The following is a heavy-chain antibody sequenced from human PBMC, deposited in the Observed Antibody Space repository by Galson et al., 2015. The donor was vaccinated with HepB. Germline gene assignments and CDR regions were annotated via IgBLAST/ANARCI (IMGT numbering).Heavy chain of an antibody. V-gene: IGHV3-23*01. Sequence: SLRLSCAGSGFIFRHHAMAWIRPAPGKGLEWVSGIKGRGPTRSYSDAVKGRFSISRDTSKDTVFFQMDNLRPEDTAVYYCVKEGAWFGGDWFDPWGQGALVTVS. D-gene: IGHD3-16*01. J-gene: IGHJ5*02. CDR3: VKEGAWFGGDWFDP. CDR2: IKGRGPTR. CDR1: GFIFRHHA.